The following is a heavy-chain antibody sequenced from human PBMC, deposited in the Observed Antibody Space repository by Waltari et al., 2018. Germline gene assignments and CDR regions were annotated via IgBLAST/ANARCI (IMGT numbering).Heavy chain of an antibody. Sequence: QVQLQESGPGLVKPSQTLSLICTVSGGSIISGDYYWSWIRQPPGKGLEWIGYIYHSGSTHDNPSRKSRVTISVDTSKNQFSLRLTSVTAADTAVYYCARRGQTTVSYYFDYWGQGTLVTVSS. CDR1: GGSIISGDYY. J-gene: IGHJ4*02. CDR3: ARRGQTTVSYYFDY. V-gene: IGHV4-30-4*08. D-gene: IGHD4-4*01. CDR2: IYHSGST.